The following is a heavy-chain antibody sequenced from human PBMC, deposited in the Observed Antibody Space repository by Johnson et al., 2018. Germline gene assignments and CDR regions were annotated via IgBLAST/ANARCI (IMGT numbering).Heavy chain of an antibody. CDR3: AGESGGCTNGGCPVRGGMAV. J-gene: IGHJ6*01. CDR1: GFTFGDYA. CDR2: VRSKAYGGTP. Sequence: EVQLVESGGGLVQPGRSLRLSCTASGFTFGDYAMSWFRQAPGKGLGWVGFVRSKAYGGTPEYAASVKCRFTISRDDSKSIAYLQMTSLKTEDTAVYYCAGESGGCTNGGCPVRGGMAVWGQGTTVTVSS. V-gene: IGHV3-49*03. D-gene: IGHD2-8*01.